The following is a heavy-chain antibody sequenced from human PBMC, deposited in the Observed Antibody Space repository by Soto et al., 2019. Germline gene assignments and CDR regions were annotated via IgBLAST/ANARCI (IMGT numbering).Heavy chain of an antibody. J-gene: IGHJ3*02. CDR1: GFTFSSYA. CDR3: ASDVFDSTRWYAFDI. V-gene: IGHV3-64*01. Sequence: ESGGGLVQPGGSLRLSCAASGFTFSSYAMHWVRQAPGKGLEYVSAISSNGGSTYYANSVKGRFTISRDNSKNTLYLQMGSLRAEDMAVYYCASDVFDSTRWYAFDIWGQGTMVTVSS. D-gene: IGHD3-9*01. CDR2: ISSNGGST.